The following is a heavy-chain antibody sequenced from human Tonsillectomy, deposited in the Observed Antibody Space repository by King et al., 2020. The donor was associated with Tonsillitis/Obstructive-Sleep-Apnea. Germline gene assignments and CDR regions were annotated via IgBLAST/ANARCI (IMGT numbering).Heavy chain of an antibody. J-gene: IGHJ4*02. V-gene: IGHV1-2*02. CDR3: ARDNILTGYSPGY. D-gene: IGHD3-9*01. CDR2: INPNSGGT. CDR1: GYTFTGYY. Sequence: VQLVESGAEVKKPGASVKVSCKASGYTFTGYYMHWVRQAPGQGLEWMGWINPNSGGTNYAQKFQGRVTMTRDTSISTAYMELSRLSSDDTAVYYCARDNILTGYSPGYWGQGTLVTVSS.